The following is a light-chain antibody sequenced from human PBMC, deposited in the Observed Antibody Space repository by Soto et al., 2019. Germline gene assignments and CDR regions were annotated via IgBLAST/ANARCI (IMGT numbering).Light chain of an antibody. Sequence: EIVMTQSPATLSVSPGERATLSCRASQSVSGNLAWYQQKPGQAPRLLIYVASTRATGIPARFSGSGSGTEFTFTISSLKSEDFAVYYCQQYNNWPPVTFGGGTKVEIK. V-gene: IGKV3-15*01. CDR3: QQYNNWPPVT. CDR1: QSVSGN. J-gene: IGKJ4*01. CDR2: VAS.